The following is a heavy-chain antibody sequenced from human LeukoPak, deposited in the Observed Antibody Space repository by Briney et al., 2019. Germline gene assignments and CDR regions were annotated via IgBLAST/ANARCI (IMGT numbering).Heavy chain of an antibody. CDR1: GFTFSSYW. V-gene: IGHV3-74*01. Sequence: PGGSLRLSCAASGFTFSSYWMHWVRQAPGKGLVWVSRINSDGSSTSYADSVKGRFTISRDNAKNTPYLQMNSLRAEDTAVYYCARDTYCGGDCYSPYAEYFQHWGQGTLVTVSS. D-gene: IGHD2-21*02. CDR3: ARDTYCGGDCYSPYAEYFQH. J-gene: IGHJ1*01. CDR2: INSDGSST.